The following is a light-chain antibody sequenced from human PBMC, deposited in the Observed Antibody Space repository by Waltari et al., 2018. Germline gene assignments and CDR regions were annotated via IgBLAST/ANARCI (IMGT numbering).Light chain of an antibody. Sequence: LVLTQSPSASASLGASVKLTCSLPGEYSAYAIAWHQQQPLKGPRYLLTVNSDGSHKKGDGISERFSGSSSVVDRYPIISRLQSDDEADYFCQTWGTGIQVFGSGTKLTVL. CDR3: QTWGTGIQV. CDR2: VNSDGSH. V-gene: IGLV4-69*01. CDR1: GEYSAYA. J-gene: IGLJ3*02.